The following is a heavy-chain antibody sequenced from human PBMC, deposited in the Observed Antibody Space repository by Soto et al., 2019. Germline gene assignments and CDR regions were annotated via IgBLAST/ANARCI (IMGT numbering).Heavy chain of an antibody. Sequence: SETLSLTCAVSGGSISSGGYYWSWIRQPPGKGLEWIGYIFYSGDTYYSPSLQSRVSILVDTSKNQFSLKLSSVTAADTAVYYCATVTGNAFAIWGQGTMVTV. CDR2: IFYSGDT. CDR3: ATVTGNAFAI. J-gene: IGHJ3*02. D-gene: IGHD1-20*01. V-gene: IGHV4-30-4*01. CDR1: GGSISSGGYY.